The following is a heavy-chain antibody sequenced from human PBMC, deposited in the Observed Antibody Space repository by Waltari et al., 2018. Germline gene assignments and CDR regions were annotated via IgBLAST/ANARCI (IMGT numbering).Heavy chain of an antibody. CDR3: ARGPSSGSYYRDWFDP. CDR1: GGSISSGDYY. V-gene: IGHV4-30-4*08. Sequence: QVQLQESGPGLVKPSQTLSLTCTVSGGSISSGDYYWSWIRQPPGKGLEWIGYIYYSGSTYYNPSLKSRVTISVDTSKNQFSLKLSSVTAEDTAVYYCARGPSSGSYYRDWFDPWGQGTLVTVSS. J-gene: IGHJ5*02. D-gene: IGHD1-26*01. CDR2: IYYSGST.